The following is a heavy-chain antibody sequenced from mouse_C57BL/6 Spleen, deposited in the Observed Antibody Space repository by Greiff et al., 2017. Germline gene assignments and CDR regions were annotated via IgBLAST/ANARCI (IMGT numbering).Heavy chain of an antibody. V-gene: IGHV1-7*01. CDR3: ARSPPMTTVVAENYAMDY. J-gene: IGHJ4*01. CDR2: INPSSGYT. Sequence: VQLQQSGAELAKPGASVKLSCKASGYTFTSYWMHWVKQRPGQGLEWIGYINPSSGYTKYNQKFKDKATLTADKSSITAYMQLSSLTYEDSAVYYCARSPPMTTVVAENYAMDYWGQGTSVTVSS. CDR1: GYTFTSYW. D-gene: IGHD1-1*01.